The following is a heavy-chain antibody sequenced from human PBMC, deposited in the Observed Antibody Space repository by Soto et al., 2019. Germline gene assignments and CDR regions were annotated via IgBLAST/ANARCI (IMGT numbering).Heavy chain of an antibody. CDR1: GFTFSSYS. J-gene: IGHJ6*03. Sequence: GVSLRLSCAASGFTFSSYSMNWVRQAPGKGLEWVSSISSSSSYIYYADSVKGRFTISRDNAKNSLYLQMNSLRAEDTAVYYCARDPKGIAARPYYYYYYMDVWGKGTTVTVSS. CDR2: ISSSSSYI. CDR3: ARDPKGIAARPYYYYYYMDV. D-gene: IGHD6-6*01. V-gene: IGHV3-21*01.